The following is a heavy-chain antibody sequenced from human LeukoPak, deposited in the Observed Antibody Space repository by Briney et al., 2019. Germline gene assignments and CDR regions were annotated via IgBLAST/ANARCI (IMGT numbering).Heavy chain of an antibody. CDR2: ISGSGGGK. CDR1: GFTFSSYA. CDR3: AKVPHDSYYYYYYGMDV. D-gene: IGHD3-3*01. J-gene: IGHJ6*02. V-gene: IGHV3-23*01. Sequence: QSGGSLRLSCAASGFTFSSYAMSWVRQAPGKGLEWVSAISGSGGGKYYADSVKGRFTISRDNSKKTLYLQMNSVRAEDTAVYYCAKVPHDSYYYYYYGMDVWGQGTTVTVSS.